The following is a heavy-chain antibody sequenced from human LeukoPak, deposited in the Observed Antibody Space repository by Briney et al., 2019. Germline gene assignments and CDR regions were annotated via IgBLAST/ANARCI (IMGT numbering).Heavy chain of an antibody. CDR2: LYGAGST. V-gene: IGHV3-53*04. J-gene: IGHJ4*02. CDR3: ARGGTRGFSTGRIDY. CDR1: GFNVSSNY. D-gene: IGHD6-19*01. Sequence: GGSLRLSCAASGFNVSSNYMSWVRQAPGKGLEWVSVLYGAGSTYYADSVKGRFTISRHDSQNTLFLQMNSLRAEDTAVYYCARGGTRGFSTGRIDYWGQGTLVTVSS.